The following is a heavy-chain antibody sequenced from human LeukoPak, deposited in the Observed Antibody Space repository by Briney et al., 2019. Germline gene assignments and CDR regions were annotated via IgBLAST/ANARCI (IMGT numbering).Heavy chain of an antibody. J-gene: IGHJ4*02. Sequence: SETLSLTCAVHGGSFSGCYWSWIRQPPGKGLEWIGEINHSGSTNYNPSLKSRVTISVDTSKNQFSLKLSSVTAADTAVYYCARVRMCGGDCNWGQGTLVTVSS. CDR3: ARVRMCGGDCN. CDR1: GGSFSGCY. V-gene: IGHV4-34*01. CDR2: INHSGST. D-gene: IGHD2-21*01.